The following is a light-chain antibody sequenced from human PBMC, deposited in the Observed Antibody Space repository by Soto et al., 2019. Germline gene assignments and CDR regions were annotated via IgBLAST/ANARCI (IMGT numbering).Light chain of an antibody. CDR3: LQGSNCTLA. Sequence: ELVLTQSPATLAWSPGAMATLSCRASQSVSSSLAWYQQKPGQAPRLLIYDGSNSANGIPARFSGSGSGTVFPLTISSQEPQDFAGYNCLQGSNCTLAFGGGKKVEIK. CDR1: QSVSSS. J-gene: IGKJ4*01. V-gene: IGKV3-11*01. CDR2: DGS.